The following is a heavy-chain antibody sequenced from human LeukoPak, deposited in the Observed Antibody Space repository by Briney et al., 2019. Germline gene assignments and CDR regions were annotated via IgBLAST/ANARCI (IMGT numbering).Heavy chain of an antibody. D-gene: IGHD1-26*01. V-gene: IGHV4-34*01. Sequence: SETLSLTCAVYSGSFSGYYWSWIRQPPGKGLEWIGEINHSGSTNYNPSLKSRVTISVDTSKNQFSLKLSSVTAADTAVYYCARLFLQVGATIWGQGTLVTVSS. CDR1: SGSFSGYY. J-gene: IGHJ4*02. CDR3: ARLFLQVGATI. CDR2: INHSGST.